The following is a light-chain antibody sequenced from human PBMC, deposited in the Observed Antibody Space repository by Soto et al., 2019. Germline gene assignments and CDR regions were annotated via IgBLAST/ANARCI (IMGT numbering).Light chain of an antibody. J-gene: IGLJ2*01. CDR2: LNSDGSH. CDR1: SGHSSYA. V-gene: IGLV4-69*01. Sequence: QPVLTQSPSASASLGASVKLTCTLSSGHSSYAIAWHQQQPEKGPRYLMKLNSDGSHSNGDGIPDRFSGSSSGAERYLTISSLQSEDEADYYCQTWGTGTVVVGGGTKLTVL. CDR3: QTWGTGTVV.